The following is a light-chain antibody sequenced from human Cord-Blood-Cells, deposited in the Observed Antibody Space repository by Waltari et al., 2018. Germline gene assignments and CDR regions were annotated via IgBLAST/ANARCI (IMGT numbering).Light chain of an antibody. CDR1: QSISSY. V-gene: IGKV1-39*01. CDR2: PAS. J-gene: IGKJ1*01. CDR3: QQSYSTLWT. Sequence: DIQMTQSPSSLSASVGDRVTITCRASQSISSYLNWYQQKPGKAPKLLIYPASSLQSGVPSRFSGSGSGTDFTLTISSLQPEDVATYYCQQSYSTLWTFGQGTKVEIK.